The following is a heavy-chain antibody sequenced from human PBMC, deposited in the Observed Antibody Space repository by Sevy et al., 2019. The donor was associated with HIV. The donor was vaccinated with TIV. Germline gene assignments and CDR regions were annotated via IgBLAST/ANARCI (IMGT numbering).Heavy chain of an antibody. V-gene: IGHV3-33*06. CDR2: IWYDGSNK. D-gene: IGHD6-13*01. CDR1: GFTFSSYG. CDR3: AKVEAAAGWGFYYYYYMDV. J-gene: IGHJ6*03. Sequence: GGSVRLSCAASGFTFSSYGMHWVRQAPGKGLEWVAVIWYDGSNKYYADSVKGRFTISRDNSKNTLYLQMNSLRAEDTAVYYCAKVEAAAGWGFYYYYYMDVWGKGTTVTVSS.